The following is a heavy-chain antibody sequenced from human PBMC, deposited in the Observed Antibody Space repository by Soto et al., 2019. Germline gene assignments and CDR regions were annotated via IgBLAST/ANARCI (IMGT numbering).Heavy chain of an antibody. Sequence: ASVKVSCKASGYTFTSYAFSWVRQAPGQRLEWMGWINAGNGNTKYSQKFQGRVTITRDTSASTAYMELSSLRSEDTAVYYCAQSPLAAAGFQHWGQGTLVTVSS. J-gene: IGHJ1*01. V-gene: IGHV1-3*01. CDR1: GYTFTSYA. D-gene: IGHD6-13*01. CDR3: AQSPLAAAGFQH. CDR2: INAGNGNT.